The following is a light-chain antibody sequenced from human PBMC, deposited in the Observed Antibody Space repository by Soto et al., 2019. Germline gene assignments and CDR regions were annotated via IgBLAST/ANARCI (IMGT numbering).Light chain of an antibody. CDR2: GNY. V-gene: IGLV1-40*01. Sequence: SVLTQPPSVSGAPGQSITISCTGTSSNIGAGYDVHWYQQLPGSAPKLLIYGNYNRPSGVPDRISGSKSATSASLSIAGLQAEDEGDYYCQSYDNTLSYDSSLSASVFGGGTKVTVL. CDR1: SSNIGAGYD. CDR3: QSYDNTLSYDSSLSASV. J-gene: IGLJ2*01.